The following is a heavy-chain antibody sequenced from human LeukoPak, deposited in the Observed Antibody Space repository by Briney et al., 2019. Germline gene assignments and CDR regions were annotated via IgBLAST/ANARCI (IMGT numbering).Heavy chain of an antibody. V-gene: IGHV3-53*01. Sequence: GGSLRLSCAASGFTVSSNYMNWVRQAPGKGLEGVSVIYGGGSTYYADSVKGRFTISRDTSKNTLYLHMSSLRAEDTAVYYCARAALQEAFDIWGQGTMVTVSS. CDR2: IYGGGST. D-gene: IGHD2-15*01. J-gene: IGHJ3*02. CDR1: GFTVSSNY. CDR3: ARAALQEAFDI.